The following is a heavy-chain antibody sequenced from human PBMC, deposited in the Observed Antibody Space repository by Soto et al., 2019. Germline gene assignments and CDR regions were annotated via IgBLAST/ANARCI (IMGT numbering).Heavy chain of an antibody. D-gene: IGHD2-2*01. V-gene: IGHV3-23*01. J-gene: IGHJ4*02. CDR3: VKLILVAPGPLAFDD. CDR1: GFSFSTFA. Sequence: PGGALRLSCAASGFSFSTFAMSWVRQAPGQGLEWVSSMTGSGATIYYTDSVNGRFTISSDNSKNTLYLQMNSLRGEDTAIYYCVKLILVAPGPLAFDDWGQGALVTVSS. CDR2: MTGSGATI.